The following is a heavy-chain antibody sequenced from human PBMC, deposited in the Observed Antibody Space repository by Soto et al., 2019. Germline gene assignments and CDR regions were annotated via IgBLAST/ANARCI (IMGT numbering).Heavy chain of an antibody. CDR2: IYYSGST. D-gene: IGHD6-13*01. V-gene: IGHV4-39*01. Sequence: PSETLSLTCTVSGGSISSNIYYWAWIRQPPGKGLEWIGSIYYSGSTYYNPSLKSRVTISVDTSKNQFSLKLSSVTAADTAVYHCARLRGVAAAGKLWGQGTLVTVSS. CDR3: ARLRGVAAAGKL. CDR1: GGSISSNIYY. J-gene: IGHJ4*02.